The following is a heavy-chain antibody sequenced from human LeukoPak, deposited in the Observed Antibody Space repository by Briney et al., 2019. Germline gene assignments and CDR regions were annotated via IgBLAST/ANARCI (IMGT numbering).Heavy chain of an antibody. CDR1: GFTFSSYG. CDR3: AKDGSRYCSGGSCSYFDY. J-gene: IGHJ4*02. Sequence: GGSLRLSCAASGFTFSSYGMHWVRQAPGKGLEWVAVIWYDGSNKYYADSVKSRFTISRDNSKNTLYLQMNSLRAEDTAVYYCAKDGSRYCSGGSCSYFDYWGQGTLVTVSS. D-gene: IGHD2-15*01. CDR2: IWYDGSNK. V-gene: IGHV3-33*06.